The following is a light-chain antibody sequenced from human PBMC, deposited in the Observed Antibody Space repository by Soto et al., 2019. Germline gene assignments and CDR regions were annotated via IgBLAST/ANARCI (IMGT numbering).Light chain of an antibody. Sequence: QSALTQPASVSGSPGQSITISCTGTSSDIGGYNYVSWYQQYPGKAPKLLIYDVSKWPPGVSNRFSGSKYGNTASLTISGLQAEDEADYYCSSYKSSTTVVLGGGTKVTVL. CDR2: DVS. CDR1: SSDIGGYNY. V-gene: IGLV2-14*01. J-gene: IGLJ2*01. CDR3: SSYKSSTTVV.